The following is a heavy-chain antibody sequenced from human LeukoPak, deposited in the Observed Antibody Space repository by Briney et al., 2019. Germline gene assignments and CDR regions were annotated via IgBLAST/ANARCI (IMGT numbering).Heavy chain of an antibody. CDR2: IYHSGST. J-gene: IGHJ5*02. Sequence: SETLSLTCAVSGYSISSGYYWGWIRQPPGKGLEWIGSIYHSGSTYYNPSLKSRVTISVDTSKNQFSLKLSSVTAADTAVYYCAKAVRITMVRGVMVDFDPWGQGTLVTVSS. D-gene: IGHD3-10*01. V-gene: IGHV4-38-2*01. CDR3: AKAVRITMVRGVMVDFDP. CDR1: GYSISSGYY.